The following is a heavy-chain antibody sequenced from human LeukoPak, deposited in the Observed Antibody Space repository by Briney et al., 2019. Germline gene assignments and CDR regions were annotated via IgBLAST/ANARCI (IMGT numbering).Heavy chain of an antibody. V-gene: IGHV1-24*01. Sequence: ASVKVSCKVSGYTLTELSMHWVRQAPGKGLEWMGGFNPEDGETIHAQKFQGRVTMTEDISTDTTYMELSSLRSEDTAVYYCAIRYSGSYGRYFDFWGQGTLVTVSS. D-gene: IGHD1-26*01. CDR2: FNPEDGET. CDR1: GYTLTELS. J-gene: IGHJ4*02. CDR3: AIRYSGSYGRYFDF.